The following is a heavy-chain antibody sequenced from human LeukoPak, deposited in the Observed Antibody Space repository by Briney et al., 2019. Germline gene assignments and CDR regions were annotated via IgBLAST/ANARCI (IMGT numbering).Heavy chain of an antibody. CDR3: ARATMTTVTD. V-gene: IGHV4-34*01. CDR2: INHSGST. J-gene: IGHJ4*02. CDR1: GGSFSGYY. Sequence: PSETLSLTCAVYGGSFSGYYWSWIRQPPGKGLEWIGEINHSGSTNYNPSLKSRVTISVDTSKNQFSLKPSPVTAADTAVYYCARATMTTVTDWGQGTLVTVSS. D-gene: IGHD4-11*01.